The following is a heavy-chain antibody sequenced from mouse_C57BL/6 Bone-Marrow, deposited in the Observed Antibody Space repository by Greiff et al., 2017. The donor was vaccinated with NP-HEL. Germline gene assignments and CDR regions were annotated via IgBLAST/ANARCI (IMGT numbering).Heavy chain of an antibody. J-gene: IGHJ2*01. CDR1: GYTFTSYW. D-gene: IGHD2-3*01. V-gene: IGHV1-52*01. CDR2: IDPSDSET. CDR3: ARDGPYYFGY. Sequence: QVHVKQPGAELVRPGSSVKLSCKASGYTFTSYWMHWVKQRPIQGLEWIGNIDPSDSETHYNQTFKDKATLTVDKSSSTAYMQLSSLTSEDSAVYYCARDGPYYFGYWGQGTTLTVSS.